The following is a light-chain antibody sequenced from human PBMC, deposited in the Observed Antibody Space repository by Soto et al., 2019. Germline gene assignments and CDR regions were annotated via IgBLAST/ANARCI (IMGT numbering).Light chain of an antibody. Sequence: EIVMTQSPATLSVSPGERATLSCRASQSVSRNVAWYQQKPGQAPRLLIHDASTRATGISVRFSGRGSGTEFTLTLRSLQSEDFAVYYCRQYNNWLWTFGQGTKVEIK. CDR2: DAS. J-gene: IGKJ1*01. CDR1: QSVSRN. V-gene: IGKV3-15*01. CDR3: RQYNNWLWT.